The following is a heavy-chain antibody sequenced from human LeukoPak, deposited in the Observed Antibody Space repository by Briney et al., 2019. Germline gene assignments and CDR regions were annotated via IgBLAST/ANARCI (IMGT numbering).Heavy chain of an antibody. CDR3: ARCLGVTMVRGVIIDY. V-gene: IGHV3-48*03. J-gene: IGHJ4*02. CDR2: ISSSGSTI. Sequence: QPGGSLRLSCAASGFTFSSYEMNWVRQAPGKGLEWVSYISSSGSTIYYADSVKGRFTISRDNAKNSLYLQMNSLRAEDTAVYYCARCLGVTMVRGVIIDYWGQGTLVTVSS. CDR1: GFTFSSYE. D-gene: IGHD3-10*01.